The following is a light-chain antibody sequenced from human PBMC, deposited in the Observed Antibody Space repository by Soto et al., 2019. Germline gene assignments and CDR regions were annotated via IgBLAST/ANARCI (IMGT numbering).Light chain of an antibody. Sequence: PGESATLSYRASQNVGLNFAWYQQKSGQPPRLLIHTASSRATGIPARFSGSGSRTDFTLTISSLEPEDSAVYYCQQRNVWPLITFGPGTRLEIK. V-gene: IGKV3-11*01. CDR3: QQRNVWPLIT. J-gene: IGKJ5*01. CDR1: QNVGLN. CDR2: TAS.